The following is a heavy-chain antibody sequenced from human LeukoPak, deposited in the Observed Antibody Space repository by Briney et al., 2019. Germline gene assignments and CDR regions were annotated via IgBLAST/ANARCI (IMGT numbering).Heavy chain of an antibody. V-gene: IGHV4-61*02. Sequence: SETLSLTCTVSGGSISSGGHYWSWIRQPAGKGLEYLGRISSTGSTNYNPSLRSRVTISADTSKNHFSLKLTSVTAADTAVYYCARQGLWFGERDYWGQGTLVTVSS. CDR1: GGSISSGGHY. J-gene: IGHJ4*02. D-gene: IGHD3-10*01. CDR3: ARQGLWFGERDY. CDR2: ISSTGST.